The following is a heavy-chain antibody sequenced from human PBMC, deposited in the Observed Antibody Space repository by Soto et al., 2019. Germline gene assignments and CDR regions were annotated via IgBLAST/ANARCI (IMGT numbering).Heavy chain of an antibody. Sequence: SETLSLTCTVSGGSISSSSYYWGWIRQPPGKGLEWIGSIYYSGSTYYNPSLKSRVTISVDTSKNQFSLKLSSVTAADTAVYYCARHRLTDDFWSGYLFDPWGQGTLVTVSS. J-gene: IGHJ5*02. V-gene: IGHV4-39*01. CDR1: GGSISSSSYY. D-gene: IGHD3-3*01. CDR2: IYYSGST. CDR3: ARHRLTDDFWSGYLFDP.